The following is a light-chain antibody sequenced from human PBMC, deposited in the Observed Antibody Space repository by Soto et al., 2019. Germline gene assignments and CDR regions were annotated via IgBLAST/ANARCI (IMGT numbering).Light chain of an antibody. J-gene: IGKJ1*01. CDR3: QQRSNWPPGWT. Sequence: EIVLTQSPATLSLSPGERATLSCRASQSVSSYLAWYQQKPGQAPRLLIYDASNRATGIPARFSGSGSGTDFTLTISSLEPEDFAVYYWQQRSNWPPGWTFGQGTKVEIQ. CDR2: DAS. V-gene: IGKV3-11*01. CDR1: QSVSSY.